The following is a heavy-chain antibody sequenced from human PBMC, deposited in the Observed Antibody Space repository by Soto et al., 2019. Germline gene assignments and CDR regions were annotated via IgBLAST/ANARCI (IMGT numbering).Heavy chain of an antibody. CDR2: IYYSGST. V-gene: IGHV4-59*08. CDR1: GGPISSYY. Sequence: PSETLSLTCTVSGGPISSYYWSWIRQPPGKGLEWIGYIYYSGSTNYNPSLKSRVTISVDTSKNQFSLKLSSVTAADTAVYYCARLYDYIWGSYPPGAFDIWGQGTMVTVSS. J-gene: IGHJ3*02. D-gene: IGHD3-16*02. CDR3: ARLYDYIWGSYPPGAFDI.